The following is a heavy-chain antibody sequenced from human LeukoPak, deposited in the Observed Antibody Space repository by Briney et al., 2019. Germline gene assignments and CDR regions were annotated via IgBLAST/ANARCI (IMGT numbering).Heavy chain of an antibody. CDR1: GFTFSSYD. CDR2: ISGSGGST. J-gene: IGHJ4*02. Sequence: GGSLRLSCAASGFTFSSYDMSWVRQAPGKGLEWVSAISGSGGSTYYADSVKGRFTISRDNSKNTLYLQMNSLRAEDTAVYYCARDGATYYYDSSGAQKDYWGQGTLVTVSS. D-gene: IGHD3-22*01. V-gene: IGHV3-23*01. CDR3: ARDGATYYYDSSGAQKDY.